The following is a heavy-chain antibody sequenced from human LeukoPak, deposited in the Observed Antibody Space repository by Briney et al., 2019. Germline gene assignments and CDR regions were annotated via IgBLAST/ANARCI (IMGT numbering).Heavy chain of an antibody. J-gene: IGHJ3*02. V-gene: IGHV1-2*02. Sequence: ASVKVSCKASGYTFTNFDINWVRQAPGQGLEWMGWINPNSGGTNYAQKFQGRVTMTRDTSISTAYMELSRLRSDDTAVYYCARSGYSYGSRAFDIWGQGTMVTVSS. CDR2: INPNSGGT. D-gene: IGHD5-18*01. CDR1: GYTFTNFD. CDR3: ARSGYSYGSRAFDI.